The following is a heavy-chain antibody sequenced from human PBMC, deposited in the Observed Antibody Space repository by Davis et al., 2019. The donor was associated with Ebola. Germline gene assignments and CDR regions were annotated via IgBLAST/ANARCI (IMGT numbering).Heavy chain of an antibody. V-gene: IGHV3-48*02. J-gene: IGHJ6*02. CDR3: ARRILLSSRGAVDV. D-gene: IGHD2/OR15-2a*01. CDR1: GFTFSSYG. Sequence: GESLKISCAASGFTFSSYGMYWFRQAPGKGLEWLSYIGAGGDDISYVDSVKGRFTISRDNAKDSLYLHMNSLRDEDTAVYYCARRILLSSRGAVDVWGQGTTVTVSS. CDR2: IGAGGDDI.